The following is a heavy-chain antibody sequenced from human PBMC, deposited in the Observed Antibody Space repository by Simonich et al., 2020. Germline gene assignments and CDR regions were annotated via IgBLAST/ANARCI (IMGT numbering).Heavy chain of an antibody. V-gene: IGHV3-33*01. CDR1: GFTFSSYG. J-gene: IGHJ4*02. CDR2: IWYDGSNK. D-gene: IGHD2-15*01. Sequence: QVQLVESGGGVVQPGRSLRLSCAASGFTFSSYGMHWVRQAPGKALEWVAVIWYDGSNKYYADSVKGRFTISRDNSKNTLYLQMNSLRAEDTALYYCARDRYCSSGSCYYFDYWGQGTLVTVSS. CDR3: ARDRYCSSGSCYYFDY.